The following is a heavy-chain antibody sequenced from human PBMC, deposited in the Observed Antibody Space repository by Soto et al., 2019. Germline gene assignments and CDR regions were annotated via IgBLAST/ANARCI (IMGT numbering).Heavy chain of an antibody. CDR2: ISTYNGDA. D-gene: IGHD2-8*02. Sequence: QVQLVQSGAELKRPGASVNVSCKASGYTFTTYALGWVRQAPGQGLEWMGWISTYNGDANSAQKFQDRVTMTTDTSTSTAYMELRRLRDDDTAVYYCARVADIVLIPALDYWGRGTLVILSS. CDR3: ARVADIVLIPALDY. J-gene: IGHJ4*02. V-gene: IGHV1-18*04. CDR1: GYTFTTYA.